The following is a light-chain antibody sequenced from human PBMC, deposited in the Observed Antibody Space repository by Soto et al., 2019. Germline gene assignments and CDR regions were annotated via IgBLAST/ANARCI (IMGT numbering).Light chain of an antibody. CDR1: QSISSW. V-gene: IGKV1-5*03. Sequence: DIQMTQSPSSLSASVGDRVTITWRASQSISSWLARYQQKPGKAPKLLIYKASSLESGVPSRFSGSGSGTEFTLTISSPQPDDFATYYCQQYNSYSTFGQGTKVEIK. CDR3: QQYNSYST. J-gene: IGKJ1*01. CDR2: KAS.